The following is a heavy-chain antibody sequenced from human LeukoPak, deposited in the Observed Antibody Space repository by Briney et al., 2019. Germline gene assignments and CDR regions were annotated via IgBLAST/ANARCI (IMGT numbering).Heavy chain of an antibody. V-gene: IGHV4-39*07. J-gene: IGHJ3*02. D-gene: IGHD2-15*01. CDR1: GDSIASTIHY. CDR3: ARYGLLGISEINGFDN. CDR2: MYYSGST. Sequence: SETLSLTCAVSGDSIASTIHYWAWIRQPPGKGLEWIGSMYYSGSTYYNPSIQSRVTMSLDTSENQLSLKLSSVTAADTAVYYCARYGLLGISEINGFDNWGQGTMVTVSS.